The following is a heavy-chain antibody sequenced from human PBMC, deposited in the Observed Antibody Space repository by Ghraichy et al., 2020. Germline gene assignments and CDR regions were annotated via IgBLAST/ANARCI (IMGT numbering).Heavy chain of an antibody. CDR3: AKDIVVVPAAMRGFDY. D-gene: IGHD2-2*01. V-gene: IGHV3-23*01. Sequence: LSLTCAASGFTFSSYAMSWVRQAPGKGLEWVSAISGSGGSTYYADSVKGRFTISRDNSKNTLYLQMNSLRAEDTAVYYCAKDIVVVPAAMRGFDYWGQGTLVTVSS. CDR2: ISGSGGST. CDR1: GFTFSSYA. J-gene: IGHJ4*02.